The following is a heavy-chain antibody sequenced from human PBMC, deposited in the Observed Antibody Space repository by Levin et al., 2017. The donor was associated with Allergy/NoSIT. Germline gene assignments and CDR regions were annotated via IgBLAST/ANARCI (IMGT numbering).Heavy chain of an antibody. V-gene: IGHV1-2*02. CDR1: GYTFTGYY. J-gene: IGHJ6*03. CDR3: ARGKEGPYDYYMDV. Sequence: ASVKVSCKVSGYTFTGYYMHWVRQAPGQGLEWMGWINPNSGGTKFAQKFQGRVTMTRDTSISTAYMELSRLRSGDTAVYYCARGKEGPYDYYMDVWGKGTTVTVSS. CDR2: INPNSGGT.